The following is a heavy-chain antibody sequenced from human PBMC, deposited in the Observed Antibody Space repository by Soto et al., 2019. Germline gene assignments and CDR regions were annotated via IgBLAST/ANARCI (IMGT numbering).Heavy chain of an antibody. J-gene: IGHJ4*02. Sequence: QLQLQESGPGLVKPSETLSLTCSVSGDSINSENYYWGWIRQPPGKGLEWIGSIYYRGNTYYNPSLKTRVTISLDKSKSQFSLKLNSVTAADSAVYFCARLEGLATISYYFDYWGQGTLVTVSS. CDR1: GDSINSENYY. V-gene: IGHV4-39*01. D-gene: IGHD3-9*01. CDR2: IYYRGNT. CDR3: ARLEGLATISYYFDY.